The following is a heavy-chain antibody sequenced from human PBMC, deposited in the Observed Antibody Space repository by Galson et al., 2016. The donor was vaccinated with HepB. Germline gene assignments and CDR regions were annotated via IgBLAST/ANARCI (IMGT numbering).Heavy chain of an antibody. D-gene: IGHD3-10*01. CDR2: IYTAGNT. CDR3: ARGPGYYSASGRPWDYNPMDV. J-gene: IGHJ6*02. CDR1: GFNVSTNY. Sequence: SLRLSCAVSGFNVSTNYMSWVRQAPGKGLEWVSIIYTAGNTYYSDSVKGRFTISRDNAQNTLYLQMTSLTGEDTSVYYCARGPGYYSASGRPWDYNPMDVWGQGTTVIVSS. V-gene: IGHV3-53*01.